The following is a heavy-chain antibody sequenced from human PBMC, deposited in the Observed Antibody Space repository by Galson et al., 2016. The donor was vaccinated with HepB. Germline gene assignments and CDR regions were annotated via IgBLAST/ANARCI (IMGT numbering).Heavy chain of an antibody. J-gene: IGHJ4*02. CDR3: VRLTITLGYLFDY. CDR1: EFSFSSHW. V-gene: IGHV3-7*03. Sequence: SLRLSCAASEFSFSSHWMSWVRQAPGKGLEWVATTNQDGSERYYVDSLKGRFTISRDNAQNSLYLQLNSLRGEDTAVYYCVRLTITLGYLFDYWGQGTVVTGSS. CDR2: TNQDGSER. D-gene: IGHD3-22*01.